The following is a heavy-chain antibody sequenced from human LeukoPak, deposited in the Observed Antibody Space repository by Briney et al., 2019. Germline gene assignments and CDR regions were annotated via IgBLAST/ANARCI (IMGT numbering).Heavy chain of an antibody. CDR1: GFTFSNYA. D-gene: IGHD3-9*01. V-gene: IGHV3-23*01. J-gene: IGHJ4*02. CDR2: ITGSGSGT. CDR3: AKWGDYDVLTGYYVSDY. Sequence: GASLRLSCAASGFTFSNYAMSWVRQAPGKGLEWVSAITGSGSGTYYADSMKSRFTISRDNSKNTLYLQINSLRAEDTAVYYCAKWGDYDVLTGYYVSDYWGQGTLVTVSS.